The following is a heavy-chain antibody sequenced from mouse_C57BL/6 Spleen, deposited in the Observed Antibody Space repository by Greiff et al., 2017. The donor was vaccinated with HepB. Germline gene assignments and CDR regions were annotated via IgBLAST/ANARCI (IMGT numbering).Heavy chain of an antibody. CDR2: IRLKSDNYAT. CDR1: GFTFSNYW. CDR3: TVFYYGSSYVAWFAY. Sequence: EVKVEESGGGLVQPGGSMKLSCVASGFTFSNYWMNWVRQSPEKGLEWVAQIRLKSDNYATHYAESVKGRFTISRDDSKSSVYLQMNNLRAEDTGIYYCTVFYYGSSYVAWFAYWGQGTLVTVSA. D-gene: IGHD1-1*01. J-gene: IGHJ3*01. V-gene: IGHV6-3*01.